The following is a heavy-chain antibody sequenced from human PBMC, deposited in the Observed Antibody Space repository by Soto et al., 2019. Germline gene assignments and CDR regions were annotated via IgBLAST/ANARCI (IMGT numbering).Heavy chain of an antibody. CDR2: ITGNGGGT. CDR1: GFTFSNYA. V-gene: IGHV3-23*01. J-gene: IGHJ4*02. D-gene: IGHD4-17*01. CDR3: AKDPNGDYVGAFDS. Sequence: GGSLRLSCAASGFTFSNYAMTWVRQAPGKGLEYVSSITGNGGGTLYADSVKGRFTISRDNSKNTLYLQLNSLRAEDTAIYFCAKDPNGDYVGAFDSWGQGSLVTVSS.